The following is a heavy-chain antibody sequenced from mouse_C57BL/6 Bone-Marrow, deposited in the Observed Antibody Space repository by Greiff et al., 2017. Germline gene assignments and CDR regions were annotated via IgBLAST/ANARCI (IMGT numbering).Heavy chain of an antibody. J-gene: IGHJ2*01. CDR2: ISNGGGST. D-gene: IGHD1-1*01. V-gene: IGHV5-12*01. CDR1: GFTFSDYY. CDR3: ARHGSNHYFDY. Sequence: EVKLVESGGGLVQPGGSLKLSCAASGFTFSDYYMYWVRQTPEKRLEWVAYISNGGGSTYYPDTVKGRFTISRDNAKNTLYLQMSRLKSEDTAMYYCARHGSNHYFDYCGQGTTLTVSS.